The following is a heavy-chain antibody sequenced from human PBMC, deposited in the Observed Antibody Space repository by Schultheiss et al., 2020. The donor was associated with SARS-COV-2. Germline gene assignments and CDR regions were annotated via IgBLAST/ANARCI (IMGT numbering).Heavy chain of an antibody. CDR2: IKQDGSEK. V-gene: IGHV3-7*01. CDR1: GFTFSSYA. J-gene: IGHJ2*01. CDR3: ARGRYFDL. Sequence: GGSLRLSCAASGFTFSSYAMHWVRQAPGKGLEWVANIKQDGSEKYYVDSVKGRFTISRDNAKNSLYLQMNSLRAEDTAVYYCARGRYFDLWGRGTLVTVSS.